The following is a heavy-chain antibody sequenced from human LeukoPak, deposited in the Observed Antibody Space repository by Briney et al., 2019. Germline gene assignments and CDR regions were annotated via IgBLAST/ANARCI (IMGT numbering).Heavy chain of an antibody. D-gene: IGHD2-15*01. V-gene: IGHV3-48*03. CDR2: ISSSGSTI. J-gene: IGHJ4*02. CDR3: ASQGVVVAATENAFDY. Sequence: GGSLRLSCAASGFTFSSYEMNWVRQAPGKGLEWVSYISSSGSTIYYADSVKGRFTISRDNAKNSLYLQMNSLRAEDTAVYYCASQGVVVAATENAFDYWGPGTLVTVSS. CDR1: GFTFSSYE.